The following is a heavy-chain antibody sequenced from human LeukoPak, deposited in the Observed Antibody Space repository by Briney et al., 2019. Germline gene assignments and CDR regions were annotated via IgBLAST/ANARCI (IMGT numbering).Heavy chain of an antibody. Sequence: GGSLRLSCAASGFTFSNYWMSWVRQAPGKGLEWVANIKQGGSDKYYVASVKGRFTVSRDNAKNSLFLQMNSLRAEDTAVYYCARKRYGDYDSWGQGTLVTVSS. J-gene: IGHJ4*02. D-gene: IGHD3-9*01. CDR2: IKQGGSDK. CDR3: ARKRYGDYDS. V-gene: IGHV3-7*01. CDR1: GFTFSNYW.